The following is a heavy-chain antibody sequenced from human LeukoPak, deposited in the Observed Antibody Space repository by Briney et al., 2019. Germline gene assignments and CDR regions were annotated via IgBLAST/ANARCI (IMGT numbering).Heavy chain of an antibody. D-gene: IGHD3-9*01. V-gene: IGHV5-51*01. Sequence: GESLKISCKGSGYSFTSYWIGWVRQMPGEGLEWMGIIYPGDSDTRYSPSFQGQVTISADKSISTAYLQWSSLKASDTAMYYCASRDMYYDILTGPPDVWGQGTTVTVSS. CDR3: ASRDMYYDILTGPPDV. J-gene: IGHJ6*02. CDR1: GYSFTSYW. CDR2: IYPGDSDT.